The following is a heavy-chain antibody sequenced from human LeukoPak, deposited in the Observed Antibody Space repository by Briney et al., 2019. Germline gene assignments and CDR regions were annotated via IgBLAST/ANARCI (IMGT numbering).Heavy chain of an antibody. D-gene: IGHD5-12*01. J-gene: IGHJ4*02. V-gene: IGHV4-59*01. CDR3: ARGGYSGYDPFDY. CDR2: IYYSGST. Sequence: KPSGTLSLTCTVSGASISSYYWSWIRQPPGKGLEWIGYIYYSGSTNYNPYLKSRVTISVDTSKNQFSLKLSSVTAADTAVYYCARGGYSGYDPFDYWGQGTLVTVSS. CDR1: GASISSYY.